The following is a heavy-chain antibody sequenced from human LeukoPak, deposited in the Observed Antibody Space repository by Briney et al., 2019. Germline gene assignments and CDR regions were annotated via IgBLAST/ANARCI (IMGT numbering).Heavy chain of an antibody. J-gene: IGHJ3*02. V-gene: IGHV1-2*02. CDR3: AREYGSITMVI. Sequence: ASVKVSCKASAYTFTGYYMHWVRQAPGQGLEWMGWINPDSGGTNYAQKFQGRVTMTRDTSISTAYMELSRLRSDDTAVYYCAREYGSITMVIWGQGTMVTVSS. CDR2: INPDSGGT. CDR1: AYTFTGYY. D-gene: IGHD3-10*01.